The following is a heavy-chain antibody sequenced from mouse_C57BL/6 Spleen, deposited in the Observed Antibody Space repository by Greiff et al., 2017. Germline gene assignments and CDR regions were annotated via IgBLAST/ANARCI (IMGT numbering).Heavy chain of an antibody. V-gene: IGHV5-17*01. D-gene: IGHD2-3*01. J-gene: IGHJ3*02. CDR1: GFTFSDYG. Sequence: DVHLVESGGGLVKPGGSLKLSCAASGFTFSDYGMHWVRQAPVKGLEWVAYISSGSSTIYYADTVKGRFTISRDNAKNTLFLQMTRLRSEDTAMYYCANYDGYYGWGQGTLVTVSA. CDR2: ISSGSSTI. CDR3: ANYDGYYG.